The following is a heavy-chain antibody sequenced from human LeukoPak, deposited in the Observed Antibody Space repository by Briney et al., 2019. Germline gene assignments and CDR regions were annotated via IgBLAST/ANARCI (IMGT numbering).Heavy chain of an antibody. Sequence: GASVKVSCKASGYIFTDYYIHWIRQAPGQRLEWMGWIDPNSGGTHHAPNFQGRATVTRDTSSSTVYMDLSRLRSADTAIYYCARSRTPFYYYGMHVWGLGTSVTVSS. D-gene: IGHD1-1*01. J-gene: IGHJ6*02. V-gene: IGHV1-2*02. CDR2: IDPNSGGT. CDR1: GYIFTDYY. CDR3: ARSRTPFYYYGMHV.